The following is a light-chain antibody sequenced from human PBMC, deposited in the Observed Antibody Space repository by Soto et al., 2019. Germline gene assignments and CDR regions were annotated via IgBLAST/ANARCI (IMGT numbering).Light chain of an antibody. J-gene: IGLJ3*02. Sequence: QSVLTQPASVSGSPGQSITISCTGTSSDIGTYILVSWYQQHPGKAPKLMIYEGSKRPSGVSNRFSGSKSGNTASLTISGLQAEDEADYYCCSYAGGSTWVFGGGTKLTVL. CDR1: SSDIGTYIL. CDR2: EGS. V-gene: IGLV2-23*01. CDR3: CSYAGGSTWV.